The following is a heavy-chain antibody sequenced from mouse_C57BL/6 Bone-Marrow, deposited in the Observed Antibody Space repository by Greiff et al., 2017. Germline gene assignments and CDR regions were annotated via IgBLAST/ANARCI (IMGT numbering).Heavy chain of an antibody. V-gene: IGHV1-50*01. CDR1: GYTFTSYW. CDR2: IDPSDSYT. Sequence: QVQLQQSGAELVKPGASVKLSCKASGYTFTSYWMQWVKQRPGQGLEWIGEIDPSDSYTNYNQKFKGKATLTVDTSSSTAYMQLSRLTSEDSAVYYCAREGHTGAGFGYWGQGTLVTVSA. CDR3: AREGHTGAGFGY. D-gene: IGHD3-3*01. J-gene: IGHJ3*01.